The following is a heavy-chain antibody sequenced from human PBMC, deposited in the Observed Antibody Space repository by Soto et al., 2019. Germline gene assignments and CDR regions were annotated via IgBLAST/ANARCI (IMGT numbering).Heavy chain of an antibody. Sequence: QVQLQQWGAGLLKPSETLSLTCAVYGGSFSGYYWSWIRQPPGKGLAWIGEINHSGSTNYNPSLKSRVTISVDTSKNQFSLKLSAVTAADTAVYYCARVFGGSYLFDYWGQGTLVTVSS. J-gene: IGHJ4*02. CDR2: INHSGST. CDR1: GGSFSGYY. D-gene: IGHD1-26*01. V-gene: IGHV4-34*01. CDR3: ARVFGGSYLFDY.